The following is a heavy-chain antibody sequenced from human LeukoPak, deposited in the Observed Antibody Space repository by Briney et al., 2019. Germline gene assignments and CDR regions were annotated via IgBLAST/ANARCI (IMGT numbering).Heavy chain of an antibody. Sequence: GASVKVSCKASGYTFTSYGISWVRQAPGQGLEWMGWISAYSGNTNYAHKVQGRVTMTTDTSTSTAYMELKSLRSDDTAVYYCARIVSGGECFDYWGEGTLVSVSS. D-gene: IGHD7-27*01. V-gene: IGHV1-18*04. CDR2: ISAYSGNT. CDR1: GYTFTSYG. J-gene: IGHJ4*02. CDR3: ARIVSGGECFDY.